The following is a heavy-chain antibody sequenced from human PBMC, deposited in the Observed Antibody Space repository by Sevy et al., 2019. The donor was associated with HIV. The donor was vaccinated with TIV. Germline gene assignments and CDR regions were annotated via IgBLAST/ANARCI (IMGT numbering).Heavy chain of an antibody. CDR2: MPSTGVNT. CDR3: ARGWPINF. J-gene: IGHJ4*02. V-gene: IGHV3-23*01. CDR1: GFTFSDYS. D-gene: IGHD6-13*01. Sequence: GGSLRLSCAASGFTFSDYSMNWVRQAPGKGLEWVATMPSTGVNTFHANSVKGRFTISRDNSRSTLYLQMNSLRAEDTALYYCARGWPINFWGQGTLVTVSS.